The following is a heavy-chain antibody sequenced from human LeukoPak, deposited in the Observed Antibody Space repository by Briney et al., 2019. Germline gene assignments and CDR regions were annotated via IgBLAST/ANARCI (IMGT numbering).Heavy chain of an antibody. D-gene: IGHD3-16*01. J-gene: IGHJ3*02. CDR3: ARDAGRDYDYVWGSPPDGYDAFDI. CDR1: GYTFTSYG. CDR2: ISAYNGNT. V-gene: IGHV1-18*01. Sequence: GASVKVSCKASGYTFTSYGISWVRQAPGQGLEWMGWISAYNGNTNYAQKLQGRVTVTTDTSTSTAYMELRSLRSDDTAVYYCARDAGRDYDYVWGSPPDGYDAFDIWGQGTMVTVSS.